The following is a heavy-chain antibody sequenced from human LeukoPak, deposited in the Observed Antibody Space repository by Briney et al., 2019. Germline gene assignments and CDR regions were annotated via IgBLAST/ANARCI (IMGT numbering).Heavy chain of an antibody. V-gene: IGHV3-15*01. J-gene: IGHJ4*02. Sequence: GGSLRLSCAASGFTFRNAWMSWVRQAPGKGLEWVGHIKSKTDGGTTDYAAPVKGRFTISRDDSKNTLFLQMNSLKTEDTAVYYCSRYIAAAVTAYWGQGALVTVSS. CDR3: SRYIAAAVTAY. D-gene: IGHD6-13*01. CDR2: IKSKTDGGTT. CDR1: GFTFRNAW.